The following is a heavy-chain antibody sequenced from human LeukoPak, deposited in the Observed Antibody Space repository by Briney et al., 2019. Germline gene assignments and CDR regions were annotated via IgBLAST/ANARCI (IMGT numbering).Heavy chain of an antibody. Sequence: ASVKVSCKASGYTFTSYYMHWVRQAPGQGLEWMGIINPSGGSTSYAQKFQGRVTMTRDMSTSTVYMELSSLRSEDTAVYYCARDGDSSGYSGAFDIWGQGTMVTVSS. V-gene: IGHV1-46*01. CDR3: ARDGDSSGYSGAFDI. CDR1: GYTFTSYY. J-gene: IGHJ3*02. CDR2: INPSGGST. D-gene: IGHD3-22*01.